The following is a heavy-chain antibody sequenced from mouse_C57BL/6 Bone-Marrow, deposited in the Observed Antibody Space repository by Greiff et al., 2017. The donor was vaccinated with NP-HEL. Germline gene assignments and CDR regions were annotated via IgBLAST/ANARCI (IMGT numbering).Heavy chain of an antibody. J-gene: IGHJ4*01. CDR2: FYPGSGSI. V-gene: IGHV1-62-2*01. Sequence: QVQLQQSGAELVKPGASVKLSCKASGYTFTEYTIHWVKQRSGQGLEWIGWFYPGSGSIKYNEKFKDKATLTADKSSSTVYMELSRLTSEDSAVYVCARHERDDGTTPTSANWVPRHAMDYWGQGTSVTVSS. D-gene: IGHD4-1*01. CDR1: GYTFTEYT. CDR3: ARHERDDGTTPTSANWVPRHAMDY.